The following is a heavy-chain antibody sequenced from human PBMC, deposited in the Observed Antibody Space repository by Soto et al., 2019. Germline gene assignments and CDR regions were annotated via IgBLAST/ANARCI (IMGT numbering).Heavy chain of an antibody. CDR2: IIPIFGSA. Sequence: QVQLVQSGAEVKKPGSSVKVSCKASGGTFSSYAISWVRQAPGQGLEWMGGIIPIFGSAYYAQKFQGRVTITADESTSTAYTELSSLRSEDKAVYYCARGEYNYGSGSYSISSFLLHNYYYYFGMDVWGQGTTVTVSS. CDR3: ARGEYNYGSGSYSISSFLLHNYYYYFGMDV. CDR1: GGTFSSYA. J-gene: IGHJ6*02. V-gene: IGHV1-69*01. D-gene: IGHD3-10*01.